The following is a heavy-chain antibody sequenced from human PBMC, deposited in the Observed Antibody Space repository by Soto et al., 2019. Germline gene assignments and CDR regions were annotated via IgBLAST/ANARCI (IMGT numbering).Heavy chain of an antibody. D-gene: IGHD3-10*01. Sequence: QVQLVQSGAEVKKPGSSVKVSCKASGGTFSSYTISWVRQAPGQGLEWMGRIIPILGIANYAQKFQGSVTITADKPSGAAYRELSSLRSEATAVYYCGIQIGFGDKGDAFDIWGRGTMVTVSS. CDR2: IIPILGIA. CDR3: GIQIGFGDKGDAFDI. J-gene: IGHJ3*02. CDR1: GGTFSSYT. V-gene: IGHV1-69*02.